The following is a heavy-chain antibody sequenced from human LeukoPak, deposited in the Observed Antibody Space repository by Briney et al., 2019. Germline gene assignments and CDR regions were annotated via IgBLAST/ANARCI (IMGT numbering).Heavy chain of an antibody. CDR2: IYYSGST. V-gene: IGHV4-59*01. Sequence: SETLSLTCTVSGGSISSYYWSWIRQPPGKGLEWIGYIYYSGSTNYNPSLKSRVTISVDTSKNQFSLKLSSVTAADTAVYYCAREDSSGWSRGAFSRGAQYYFDYWGQGTLVTVSS. CDR1: GGSISSYY. CDR3: AREDSSGWSRGAFSRGAQYYFDY. J-gene: IGHJ4*02. D-gene: IGHD6-19*01.